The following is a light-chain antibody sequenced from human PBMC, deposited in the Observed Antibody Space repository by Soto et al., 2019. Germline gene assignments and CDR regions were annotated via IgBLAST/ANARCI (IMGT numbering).Light chain of an antibody. Sequence: DIQMTQSPSSLSASVGDRVTIPCRASQTIGSFLTWYQQKPGEAPKLLIYGTSILQTGVPSRFSGSGSGTDFTLTISSLQPEDFATYYCQQSYITPFSFGPGTKVDVK. V-gene: IGKV1-39*01. CDR2: GTS. J-gene: IGKJ3*01. CDR1: QTIGSF. CDR3: QQSYITPFS.